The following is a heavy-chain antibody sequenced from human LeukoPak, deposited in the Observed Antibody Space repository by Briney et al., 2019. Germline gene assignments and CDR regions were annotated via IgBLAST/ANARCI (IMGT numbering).Heavy chain of an antibody. Sequence: SETLSLTCAVYGGSFSGYYWSWIRQPPGKGLEWIGEINQSGSTNDNPSLNGRVTISVDTSKNQFSLKLSSVTAADTAVYYYARGQPPAKHYYYDSSGYYSSGFDIWGQGTMVTVSS. CDR1: GGSFSGYY. CDR3: ARGQPPAKHYYYDSSGYYSSGFDI. V-gene: IGHV4-34*01. J-gene: IGHJ3*02. D-gene: IGHD3-22*01. CDR2: INQSGST.